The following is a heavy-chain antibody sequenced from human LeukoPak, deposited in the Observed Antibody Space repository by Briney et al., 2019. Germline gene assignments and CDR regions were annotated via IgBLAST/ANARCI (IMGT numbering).Heavy chain of an antibody. V-gene: IGHV3-23*01. CDR2: ISGSGDST. D-gene: IGHD5-12*01. CDR1: GFTFSSYA. Sequence: GGSLRLSCAASGFTFSSYAMSWVRQAPGKGLEWVSAISGSGDSTYYADSVKGRFTISRDNSKNTLYLQMNSLRAEDTAVYYCAKDLISRGYSGYGDYWGQGTLVTVSS. CDR3: AKDLISRGYSGYGDY. J-gene: IGHJ4*02.